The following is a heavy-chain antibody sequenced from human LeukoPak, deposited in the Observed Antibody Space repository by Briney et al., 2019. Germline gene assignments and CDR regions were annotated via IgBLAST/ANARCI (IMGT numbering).Heavy chain of an antibody. CDR3: ARRAYYYDSSGYYALGY. CDR1: GYTFTSYD. D-gene: IGHD3-22*01. J-gene: IGHJ4*02. CDR2: MNPNSGNT. Sequence: ASVKVSCKASGYTFTSYDINWVRQATGQGLEWMGWMNPNSGNTGYAQKFQGRVTMTRNTSISTAYMELSSLRSEDTAVYYCARRAYYYDSSGYYALGYWGXGTLVTVSS. V-gene: IGHV1-8*01.